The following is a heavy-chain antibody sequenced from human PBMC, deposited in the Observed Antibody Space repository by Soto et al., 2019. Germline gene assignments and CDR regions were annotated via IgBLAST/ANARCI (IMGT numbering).Heavy chain of an antibody. CDR3: ARGVENIVVVLDGFGYYGMDG. J-gene: IGHJ6*02. V-gene: IGHV1-3*01. CDR1: GYSFTSYA. Sequence: ASVKVSCKASGYSFTSYAIYWVRQAPGQRLEWMGWINAGNGNTKYSQKLQGRVTFTGDTSASTAHMELSSLRSEDTAVYFCARGVENIVVVLDGFGYYGMDGWGQGTTVTVSS. D-gene: IGHD2-2*01. CDR2: INAGNGNT.